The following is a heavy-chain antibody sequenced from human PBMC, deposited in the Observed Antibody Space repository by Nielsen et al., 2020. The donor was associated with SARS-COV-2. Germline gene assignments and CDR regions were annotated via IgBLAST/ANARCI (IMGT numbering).Heavy chain of an antibody. CDR2: IWYDGSNK. Sequence: GESLKISCAASGFTFSSYGMHWVRQAPGKGLEWVAVIWYDGSNKYYADSVKGRFTISRDNAKNSLYLQMNSLRAEDTALYYCAKGGSSSWYYFDYWGQGTLVTVSS. V-gene: IGHV3-33*03. D-gene: IGHD6-13*01. J-gene: IGHJ4*02. CDR3: AKGGSSSWYYFDY. CDR1: GFTFSSYG.